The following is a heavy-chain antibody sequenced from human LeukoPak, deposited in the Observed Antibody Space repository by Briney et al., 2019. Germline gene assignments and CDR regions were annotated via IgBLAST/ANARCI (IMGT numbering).Heavy chain of an antibody. Sequence: SVKVSCRASGGTFSSYAISWVRQAPGQGLEWMGGIIPIFGTANYAQKFQGRVTITADESTSTAYMELSSLRSEDTAVYYCARLRGSGWYYIDYWGQGTLVTVSS. D-gene: IGHD6-19*01. J-gene: IGHJ4*02. CDR1: GGTFSSYA. CDR2: IIPIFGTA. CDR3: ARLRGSGWYYIDY. V-gene: IGHV1-69*13.